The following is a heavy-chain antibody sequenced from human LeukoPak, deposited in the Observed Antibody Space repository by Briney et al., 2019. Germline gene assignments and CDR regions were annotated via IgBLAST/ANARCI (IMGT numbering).Heavy chain of an antibody. CDR1: GFTASSNY. V-gene: IGHV3-53*01. D-gene: IGHD3-3*01. J-gene: IGHJ4*02. Sequence: GGSLRLSCAASGFTASSNYMSWVRQAPGKGLEWVSVIYSGGSTYYADSVKGRFTISRDNSKNTLYLQMNSLRAEDTAVYYCASYGFWSGYGTNRNYFDYWGQGTLVTVSS. CDR3: ASYGFWSGYGTNRNYFDY. CDR2: IYSGGST.